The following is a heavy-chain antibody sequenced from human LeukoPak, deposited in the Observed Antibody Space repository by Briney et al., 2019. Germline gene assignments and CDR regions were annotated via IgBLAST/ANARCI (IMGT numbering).Heavy chain of an antibody. CDR3: ARVRYNWNSNWFDP. J-gene: IGHJ5*02. D-gene: IGHD1-7*01. V-gene: IGHV3-48*02. CDR1: GFTFSGYN. CDR2: ISTTGTTM. Sequence: GGSLRLSCAASGFTFSGYNINWVRQAPGKGLEWISYISTTGTTMYYADSVKGRFAISRDNAKSSLYLQMNSLRDEDTAVYYCARVRYNWNSNWFDPWGQGTLVTVSS.